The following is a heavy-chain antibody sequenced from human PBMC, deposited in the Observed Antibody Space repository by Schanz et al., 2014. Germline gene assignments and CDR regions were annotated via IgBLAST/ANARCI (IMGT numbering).Heavy chain of an antibody. CDR2: IHQSGGT. J-gene: IGHJ5*02. CDR1: GGDIGNYY. Sequence: QVQLQESGPGLVKPSETLSLTCSVSGGDIGNYYWSWIRQPPGKGLEWIGYIHQSGGTNYNPSLKSRVPILVDPSKNQFSRRLTSLTAADTAVYYCAKFLYDDPSWGQGTLVTVSS. V-gene: IGHV4-59*08. D-gene: IGHD3-3*01. CDR3: AKFLYDDPS.